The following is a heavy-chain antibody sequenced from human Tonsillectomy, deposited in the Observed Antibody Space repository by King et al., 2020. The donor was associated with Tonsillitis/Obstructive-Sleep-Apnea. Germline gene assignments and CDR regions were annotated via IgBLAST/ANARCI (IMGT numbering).Heavy chain of an antibody. J-gene: IGHJ4*02. CDR2: ISAYNGNT. CDR3: ATVNYDSSGYYDGFDY. V-gene: IGHV1-18*01. Sequence: VQLVESGAEVKKPGASVKVSCKASGYTFTSYGISWVRQAPGQGLEWMGWISAYNGNTNYAQKFQGRVTMTTGTSTSTAYMELRSLGSDDTAVHYCATVNYDSSGYYDGFDYWGQGTLVTVSS. D-gene: IGHD3-22*01. CDR1: GYTFTSYG.